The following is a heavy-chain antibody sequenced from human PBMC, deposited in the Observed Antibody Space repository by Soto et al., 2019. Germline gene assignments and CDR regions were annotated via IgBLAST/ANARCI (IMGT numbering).Heavy chain of an antibody. CDR1: GYTFTGYY. D-gene: IGHD3-22*01. CDR3: ARDHNYYDSSGHYY. CDR2: INPNSGGT. J-gene: IGHJ4*02. V-gene: IGHV1-2*02. Sequence: ASVKVSCKASGYTFTGYYMHWVRQAPGQGLEWMGWINPNSGGTNYAQKFQGRVTMTRDTSISTAYMELSRLRSDDTAVYYCARDHNYYDSSGHYYWGQGTLVTVSS.